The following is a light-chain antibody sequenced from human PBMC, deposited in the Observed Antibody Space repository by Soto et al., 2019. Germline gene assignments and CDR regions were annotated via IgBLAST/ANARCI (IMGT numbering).Light chain of an antibody. CDR2: VAS. CDR1: EIVSSNY. V-gene: IGKV3-20*01. Sequence: EIVLTQSPGTLSLSPGERATLSCRASEIVSSNYLAWYQQRPGQAPRLLIYVASNRATGIPDRFSGSGSGTDFTLTISRLEPEDLAVYYCQQYSSSPRTFGQGTKVEIK. CDR3: QQYSSSPRT. J-gene: IGKJ1*01.